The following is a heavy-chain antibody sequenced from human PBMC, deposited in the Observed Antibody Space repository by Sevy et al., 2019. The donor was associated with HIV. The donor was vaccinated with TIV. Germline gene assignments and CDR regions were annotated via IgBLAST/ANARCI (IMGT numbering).Heavy chain of an antibody. D-gene: IGHD3-10*01. Sequence: GGSLRLSCAASGFSFSSYNMNWVRQAPGQGLEWVSSISGNSNFIYYREAVKGRFTSSRDKAKNSLYLQMNSLRAEDTAMYYCASDRIRGFDFWGQGILVTVSS. CDR2: ISGNSNFI. J-gene: IGHJ4*02. CDR1: GFSFSSYN. CDR3: ASDRIRGFDF. V-gene: IGHV3-21*01.